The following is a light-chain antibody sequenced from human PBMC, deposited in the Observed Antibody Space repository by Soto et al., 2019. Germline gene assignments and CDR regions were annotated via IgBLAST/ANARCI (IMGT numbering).Light chain of an antibody. V-gene: IGKV1-39*01. CDR3: QQSYSTPPET. CDR2: AAS. CDR1: QSISSY. J-gene: IGKJ1*01. Sequence: DIQMTQSPSSLSASVGDRVTITCRASQSISSYLNWYQQKPGKAPKLLIYAASSLQSGVPSRCSGRGSRTDFTLTISSLQPEDFATYYCQQSYSTPPETFGQGTKVEIK.